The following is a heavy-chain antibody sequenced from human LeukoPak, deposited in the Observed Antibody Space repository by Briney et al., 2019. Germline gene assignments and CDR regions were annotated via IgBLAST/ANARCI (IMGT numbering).Heavy chain of an antibody. V-gene: IGHV3-30-3*01. CDR2: ISYDGSNK. CDR3: ARDRRIFGSSTSCYADY. CDR1: GFTFSSYA. Sequence: GRSLRLSCAASGFTFSSYAMHWVRQAPGKELEWVAGISYDGSNKYYADSVKGRFTISRDNSKNTLYLRMNSLRAEDTAVYYCARDRRIFGSSTSCYADYWGQGTLVTVSS. D-gene: IGHD2-2*01. J-gene: IGHJ4*02.